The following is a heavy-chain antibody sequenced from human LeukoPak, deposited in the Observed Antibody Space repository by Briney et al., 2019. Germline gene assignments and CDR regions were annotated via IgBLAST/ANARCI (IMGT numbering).Heavy chain of an antibody. J-gene: IGHJ4*02. CDR2: INPNSGGT. CDR3: ASGERVVTAIPGYYFDY. D-gene: IGHD2-21*02. Sequence: GASVTVSCTTSGYTFTDYYMHWVRQAPGQGLEWMGWINPNSGGTNYAQKFQGRVTLTRDTSISTAYMELSRLRSDDTAVYYCASGERVVTAIPGYYFDYWGQGTLVTVSS. V-gene: IGHV1-2*02. CDR1: GYTFTDYY.